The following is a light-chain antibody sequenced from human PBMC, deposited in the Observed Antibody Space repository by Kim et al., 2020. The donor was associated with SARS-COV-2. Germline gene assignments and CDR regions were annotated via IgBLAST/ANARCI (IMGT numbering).Light chain of an antibody. J-gene: IGLJ2*01. CDR1: SSDVGSYNL. CDR3: CSYAGSSTVV. V-gene: IGLV2-23*01. CDR2: DGS. Sequence: QSALTQPASVSGSPGQSITISCTGTSSDVGSYNLVSWYQQHPGKAPKLMIYDGSKRPSGVSNRFSGSKSGNTASLTISGLQAEDEADYYCCSYAGSSTVVFGGGTQLTVL.